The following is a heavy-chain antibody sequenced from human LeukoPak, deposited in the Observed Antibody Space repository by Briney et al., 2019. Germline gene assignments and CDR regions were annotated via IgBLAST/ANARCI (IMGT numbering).Heavy chain of an antibody. CDR2: ISSKGVST. D-gene: IGHD6-6*01. J-gene: IGHJ4*02. Sequence: GGSLRLSCSASGFTISIYAMHWVRQAPGKGLEYVSGISSKGVSTYHADSVKGRFTISRDNSKDTMFLQMSSLRAEDTAVYYCVKGGQYSSSSHFDYWGQGTLVTVSS. CDR1: GFTISIYA. V-gene: IGHV3-64D*09. CDR3: VKGGQYSSSSHFDY.